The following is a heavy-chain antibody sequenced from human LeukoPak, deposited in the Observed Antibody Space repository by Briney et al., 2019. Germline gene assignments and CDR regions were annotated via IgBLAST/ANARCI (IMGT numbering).Heavy chain of an antibody. J-gene: IGHJ6*02. D-gene: IGHD6-13*01. CDR3: ARERSSSWNRYYYYGMDV. CDR2: ISSSSSYI. Sequence: GGSLRLSCAASGFTFSSYSMNWVRQAPGKGLEWVSSISSSSSYIYYADSVKGRFTISRDNAKNSLYLQMNSLRAEDTAVYYCARERSSSWNRYYYYGMDVWGQGTTVTVSS. CDR1: GFTFSSYS. V-gene: IGHV3-21*01.